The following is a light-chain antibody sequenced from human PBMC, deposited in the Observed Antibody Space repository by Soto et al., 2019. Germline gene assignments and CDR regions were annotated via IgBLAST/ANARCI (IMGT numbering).Light chain of an antibody. J-gene: IGLJ1*01. Sequence: QSALTQPASVSGSPGQSITISCTGTSSDVGGYNYVSWYQQHPGKAPKLMIYDVSNRPSGVSNRFSGSKSGNTASLTISWLQAEDEADYYCSSYTSTLRYVFGTGTKVTVL. V-gene: IGLV2-14*01. CDR3: SSYTSTLRYV. CDR2: DVS. CDR1: SSDVGGYNY.